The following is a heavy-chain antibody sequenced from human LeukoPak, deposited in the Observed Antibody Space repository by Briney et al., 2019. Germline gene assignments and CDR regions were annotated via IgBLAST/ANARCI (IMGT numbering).Heavy chain of an antibody. CDR2: MTYDGSRI. D-gene: IGHD3-22*01. J-gene: IGHJ3*02. Sequence: GGSLRLSCAASGFTFRDFAMHWVRQAPGKGLEWVALMTYDGSRITYADSVKGRFTISRDNAKNSLYLQMNSLRAEDTAVYYCARRRRYTYYYDSSGYWDAFDIWGQGTMVTVSS. V-gene: IGHV3-30*04. CDR1: GFTFRDFA. CDR3: ARRRRYTYYYDSSGYWDAFDI.